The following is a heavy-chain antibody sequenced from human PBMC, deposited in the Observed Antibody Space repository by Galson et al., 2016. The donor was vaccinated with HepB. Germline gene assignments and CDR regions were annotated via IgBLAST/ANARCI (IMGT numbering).Heavy chain of an antibody. D-gene: IGHD6-13*01. CDR2: ITSSGRNI. CDR1: GFTVSSYS. V-gene: IGHV3-21*01. Sequence: SLRLSCAASGFTVSSYSMNWVRQAPGRGLEWLSAITSSGRNIYYADSVKGRFTISRDNAQNSLYLQLNSLRAEDTAVYYCARDLGSDSWRGCFDPWGQGTLVTVFS. J-gene: IGHJ5*02. CDR3: ARDLGSDSWRGCFDP.